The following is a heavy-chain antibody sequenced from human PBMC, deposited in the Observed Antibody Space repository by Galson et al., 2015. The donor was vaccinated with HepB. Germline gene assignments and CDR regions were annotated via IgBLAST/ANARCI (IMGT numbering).Heavy chain of an antibody. CDR3: AENAPATAGTLYFDS. Sequence: SLRLSCAASGITFNNYAMHWVRQAPGKGLEWVAVISSDGSNKNFAGSVKGRFTISRDNSKNTLYLQMNSLRPDDTAVYYCAENAPATAGTLYFDSWGQGALVTVSP. V-gene: IGHV3-30*03. CDR2: ISSDGSNK. J-gene: IGHJ4*02. CDR1: GITFNNYA. D-gene: IGHD6-13*01.